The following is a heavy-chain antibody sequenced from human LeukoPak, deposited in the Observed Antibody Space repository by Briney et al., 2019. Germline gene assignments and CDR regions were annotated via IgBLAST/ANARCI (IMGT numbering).Heavy chain of an antibody. CDR1: GFTVSSNY. CDR2: IYSGGST. CDR3: ARGSHRLIPRYSSSLGY. V-gene: IGHV3-53*05. Sequence: GGSLRLSCAASGFTVSSNYMSWVRQAPGKGLEWVSVIYSGGSTYYADSVKGRFTISRDNSKNTLYLQMNSLRAEDTAVYYCARGSHRLIPRYSSSLGYWGQGTLVTVSS. J-gene: IGHJ4*02. D-gene: IGHD6-6*01.